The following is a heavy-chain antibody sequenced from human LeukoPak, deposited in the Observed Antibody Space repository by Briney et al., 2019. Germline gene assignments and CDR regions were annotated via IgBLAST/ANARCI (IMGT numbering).Heavy chain of an antibody. CDR1: GDSVSSDRYY. CDR3: ARDSRGYYDSSGYFDH. J-gene: IGHJ4*02. D-gene: IGHD3-22*01. CDR2: IYYSGTT. V-gene: IGHV4-61*01. Sequence: PSETLSLTCTVSGDSVSSDRYYWSWIRQPPGKGLEWIGYIYYSGTTKQNPSLKSRVTLSVDTSKNQLYLKLNSVTAADTAVYYCARDSRGYYDSSGYFDHWGQGTLVTVSS.